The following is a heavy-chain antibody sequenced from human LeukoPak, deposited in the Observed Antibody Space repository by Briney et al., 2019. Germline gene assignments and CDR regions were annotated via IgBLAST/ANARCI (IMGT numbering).Heavy chain of an antibody. CDR1: GFTFSSYG. CDR2: IRYDGSNK. D-gene: IGHD3-22*01. V-gene: IGHV3-30*02. CDR3: AKDSRAYDSSGYAYDY. J-gene: IGHJ4*02. Sequence: PGRSLRLSCAASGFTFSSYGMHWVRQAPGKGLEWVAFIRYDGSNKYYADSVKGRFTISRDNSKNTLYLQMNSLRAEDTAVYYCAKDSRAYDSSGYAYDYWGQGTLVTVSS.